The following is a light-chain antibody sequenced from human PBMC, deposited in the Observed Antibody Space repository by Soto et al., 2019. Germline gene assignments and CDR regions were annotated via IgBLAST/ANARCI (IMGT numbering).Light chain of an antibody. V-gene: IGKV1-39*01. CDR1: QSISSY. Sequence: DIQMTQSPSSLSASVGDRVTITCRASQSISSYLNWYQHKPGRAPKLLTYAASSLQSGVPSRFSGSGSGTDFTLTITSLQPEDFATYYCQQSYNTPWTFGQGTKVEIK. CDR2: AAS. J-gene: IGKJ1*01. CDR3: QQSYNTPWT.